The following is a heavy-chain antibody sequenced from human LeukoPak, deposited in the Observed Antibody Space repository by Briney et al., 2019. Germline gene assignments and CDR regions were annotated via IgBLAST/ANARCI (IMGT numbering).Heavy chain of an antibody. Sequence: SETLSLTCTVSGXSIXSXXXYXGXXRQXXXXXLXXIGXIXYSGSTYYKXSLKSRVTISVDTSKNQFSLKLSSVTAADTAVYYCARLTPYSGSPLGDYWGQGTLVTVSS. V-gene: IGHV4-39*01. CDR3: ARLTPYSGSPLGDY. CDR1: GXSIXSXXXY. D-gene: IGHD1-26*01. CDR2: IXYSGST. J-gene: IGHJ4*02.